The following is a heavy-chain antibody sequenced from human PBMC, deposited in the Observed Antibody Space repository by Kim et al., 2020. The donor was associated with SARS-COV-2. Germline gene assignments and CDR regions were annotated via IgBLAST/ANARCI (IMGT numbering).Heavy chain of an antibody. Sequence: ASVKVSCKTSGHSVADFYMHWVRQAPGQGLEWMGRINPKSGDKKTPEKFQGRVILTRDTSKTTAYMEVNSLTSDDTATYYCARGFGEYYNWFDPWGQGTPVSVSS. D-gene: IGHD3-10*01. CDR1: GHSVADFY. CDR3: ARGFGEYYNWFDP. CDR2: INPKSGDK. J-gene: IGHJ5*02. V-gene: IGHV1-2*06.